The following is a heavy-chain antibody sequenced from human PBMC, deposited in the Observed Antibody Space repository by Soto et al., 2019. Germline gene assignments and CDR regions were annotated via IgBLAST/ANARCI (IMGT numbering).Heavy chain of an antibody. D-gene: IGHD1-26*01. CDR1: GFAFSGYA. CDR2: ISGIGPST. V-gene: IGHV3-23*01. J-gene: IGHJ4*02. Sequence: EVQLLESGGGLVQPGGSLRLSCAASGFAFSGYAINWVRQAPGKGLEWVSIISGIGPSTKYSDSVDGRFTISRDNSRDTVHLQMNSLRAEDTAVDYGAKSYDGYYDYRLRFDTWGQGTLVTVSS. CDR3: AKSYDGYYDYRLRFDT.